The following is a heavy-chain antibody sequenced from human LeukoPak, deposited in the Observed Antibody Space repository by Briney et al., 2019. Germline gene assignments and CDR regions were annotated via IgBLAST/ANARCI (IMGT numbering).Heavy chain of an antibody. D-gene: IGHD3-10*01. J-gene: IGHJ6*02. CDR2: IYTSGST. CDR3: AREAGDMVRGVIMYYYYYGMDV. CDR1: GGSISSYY. V-gene: IGHV4-4*07. Sequence: SETLSLTCTVSGGSISSYYWSWIRQPAGKGPEWIGRIYTSGSTNYNPSLKSRVTMSVDTSKNQFSLKLSSVTAADTAVYYCAREAGDMVRGVIMYYYYYGMDVWGQGTTVTVSS.